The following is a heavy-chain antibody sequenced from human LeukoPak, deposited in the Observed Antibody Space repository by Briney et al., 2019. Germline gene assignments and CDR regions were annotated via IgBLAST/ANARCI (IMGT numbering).Heavy chain of an antibody. CDR2: IIPIFGIA. CDR3: AREAPDCGGDCYSGHFQH. J-gene: IGHJ1*01. CDR1: GGTFSSYA. Sequence: SVKVSCTASGGTFSSYAISWVRQAPGQGLEWMGRIIPIFGIANYAQKFRGRVTITADKSTSTAYMELSSLRSEDTAVYYCAREAPDCGGDCYSGHFQHWGQGTLVTVSS. V-gene: IGHV1-69*04. D-gene: IGHD2-21*02.